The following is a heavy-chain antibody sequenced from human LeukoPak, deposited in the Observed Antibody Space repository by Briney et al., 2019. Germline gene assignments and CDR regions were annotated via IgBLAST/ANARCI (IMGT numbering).Heavy chain of an antibody. J-gene: IGHJ4*02. Sequence: SETLSLTCAVYGGSFCDYYWSWMRQPPGKGLEWIGEINPSGTTIYDPSLNSRVNISVDTSKRQFSLTLSPVTAADTALYYCASSAGYYPFHYWGQGTLVTVSS. CDR2: INPSGTT. CDR3: ASSAGYYPFHY. V-gene: IGHV4-34*01. D-gene: IGHD3-10*01. CDR1: GGSFCDYY.